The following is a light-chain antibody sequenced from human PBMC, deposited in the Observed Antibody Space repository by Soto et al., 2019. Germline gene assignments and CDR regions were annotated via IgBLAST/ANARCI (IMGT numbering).Light chain of an antibody. Sequence: DIQMTQYPSSVSASVGDRVTITCGASQGISSWLAWYQQKPGKAPKLLIYAASSLQSGVPSRLRGSGYGTDLTLTISSMQTEDFETYYCQQANSFPITSGQGTRLEIK. J-gene: IGKJ5*01. CDR1: QGISSW. V-gene: IGKV1-12*01. CDR2: AAS. CDR3: QQANSFPIT.